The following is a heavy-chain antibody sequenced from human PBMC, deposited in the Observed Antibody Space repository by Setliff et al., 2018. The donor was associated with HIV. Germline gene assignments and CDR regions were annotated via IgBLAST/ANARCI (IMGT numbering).Heavy chain of an antibody. J-gene: IGHJ3*02. D-gene: IGHD3-22*01. V-gene: IGHV1-24*01. CDR2: FVPEHSET. CDR3: ATRAYDSRGYLRSRVSGAAFDI. CDR1: GYTLTALS. Sequence: ASVKVSCKVSGYTLTALSIHWVRQAPGKGLEWMGGFVPEHSETIYAQKFQGRVTMSEDTPTDTAYMELSSLRSEDTAVYYCATRAYDSRGYLRSRVSGAAFDIWGQGTMVTVSS.